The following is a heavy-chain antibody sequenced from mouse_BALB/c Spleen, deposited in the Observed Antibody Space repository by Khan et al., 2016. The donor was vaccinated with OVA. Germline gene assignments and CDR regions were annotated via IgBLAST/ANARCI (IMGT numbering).Heavy chain of an antibody. J-gene: IGHJ3*01. CDR3: ASSSYYYWSSWFAF. D-gene: IGHD1-1*01. V-gene: IGHV4-1*02. CDR1: GFDFSRYW. CDR2: INPDSSTI. Sequence: EVQLQESGGGLVQPGGSLKLSCADSGFDFSRYWMSWVRQAPGKGLEWIGEINPDSSTINYTPSLKDKFIISRDNAKNTLYLQMSKVRSEETALYSCASSSYYYWSSWFAFWGQGPLVTVSA.